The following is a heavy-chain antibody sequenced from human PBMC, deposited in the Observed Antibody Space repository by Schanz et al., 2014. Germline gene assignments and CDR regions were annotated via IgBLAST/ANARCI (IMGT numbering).Heavy chain of an antibody. CDR2: VNYIGST. D-gene: IGHD2-2*01. Sequence: QVQLQESGPGLVKPSETLSLTCTVSAAFISRYYWSWVRQAPGKGLEWIGYVNYIGSTKYNPSLESRVTISADTSKKQFSLKMTSVTTADTAVYYCARQGIGYQHGRYYYYMDVWGRGTTVTVSS. V-gene: IGHV4-59*01. J-gene: IGHJ6*03. CDR1: AAFISRYY. CDR3: ARQGIGYQHGRYYYYMDV.